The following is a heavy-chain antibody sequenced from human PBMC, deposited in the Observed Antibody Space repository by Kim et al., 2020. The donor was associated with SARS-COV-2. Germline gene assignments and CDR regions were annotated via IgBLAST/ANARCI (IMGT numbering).Heavy chain of an antibody. D-gene: IGHD3-3*01. CDR1: GESFIGYS. CDR2: INHSGST. J-gene: IGHJ6*03. V-gene: IGHV4-34*01. Sequence: SENLSLTCAVFGESFIGYSWTWVRRPPGKGLEWIGEINHSGSTTYNPSLKSRVTISSDTSKNQFFLKVTSLTAADTAVYYCARGRAGVVPTPILGLGPFWKYYYKDGWGRGATVTVSS. CDR3: ARGRAGVVPTPILGLGPFWKYYYKDG.